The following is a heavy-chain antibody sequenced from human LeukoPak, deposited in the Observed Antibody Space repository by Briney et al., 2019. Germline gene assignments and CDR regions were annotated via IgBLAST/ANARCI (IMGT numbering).Heavy chain of an antibody. Sequence: PSETLSLTCTVSGDSVASGGYYWNWIRQPPGKGLEWIGYIYYSVSTNYNLSLKSRVTISLDTSENQFSLKLSSVTAADTAVYYCARDGDGSGVAKYWGQGALVTVSS. V-gene: IGHV4-61*08. D-gene: IGHD5-24*01. J-gene: IGHJ4*02. CDR2: IYYSVST. CDR3: ARDGDGSGVAKY. CDR1: GDSVASGGYY.